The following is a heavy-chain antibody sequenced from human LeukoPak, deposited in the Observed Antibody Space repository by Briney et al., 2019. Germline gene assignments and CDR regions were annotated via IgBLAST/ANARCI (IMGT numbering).Heavy chain of an antibody. J-gene: IGHJ4*02. D-gene: IGHD1-26*01. CDR1: GFIFSTYA. CDR3: ARSSDY. Sequence: GGSLRLSCAASGFIFSTYAMSWVRQAPGKGLEWVAVISYDGSNKYYADSVKGRFTISRDNSKNTLYLQMNSLRAEDTAVYYCARSSDYWGKGTLVTVSS. V-gene: IGHV3-30*01. CDR2: ISYDGSNK.